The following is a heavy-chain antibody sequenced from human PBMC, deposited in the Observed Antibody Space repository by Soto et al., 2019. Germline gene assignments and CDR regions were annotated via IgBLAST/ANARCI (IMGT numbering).Heavy chain of an antibody. V-gene: IGHV1-18*01. J-gene: IGHJ4*02. Sequence: QVQLVQSGAEVKKPGSSVKVSCKASGYTFTSYGISWVRQAPGQGLEWMGWISAYNGNTNYAQKLQGRVTMTTDTATSAAYMQLRDLRADDTAVYDCARDLHGDPYYWGQGTLVTASS. CDR3: ARDLHGDPYY. CDR2: ISAYNGNT. CDR1: GYTFTSYG. D-gene: IGHD4-17*01.